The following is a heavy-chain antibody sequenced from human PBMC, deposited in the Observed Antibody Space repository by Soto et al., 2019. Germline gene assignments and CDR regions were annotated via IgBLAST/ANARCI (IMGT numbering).Heavy chain of an antibody. CDR3: ARVGYYDFWSGYYRSQHDAFDI. D-gene: IGHD3-3*01. Sequence: KPSETLSLTCTVSGGSISSGGYYWSWIRQHPGKGLEWIGYIYYSGSTYYNPSLKSRVTISVDTSKNQFSLKLSSVTAADTAVYYCARVGYYDFWSGYYRSQHDAFDIWGQGTMVTVSS. CDR2: IYYSGST. CDR1: GGSISSGGYY. V-gene: IGHV4-31*03. J-gene: IGHJ3*02.